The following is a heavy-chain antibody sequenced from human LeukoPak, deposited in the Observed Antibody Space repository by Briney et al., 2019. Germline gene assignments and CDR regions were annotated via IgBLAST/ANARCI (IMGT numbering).Heavy chain of an antibody. CDR3: AREKVTTDNYYYMDV. CDR2: INWNGDST. D-gene: IGHD4-11*01. Sequence: RGSLRLSCTSSGFTFGDYAMSWVRQAPGKGLQWVSAINWNGDSTSYADSVKGRFTISRDNAKNSLYLQMNSLRAEDTALYYCAREKVTTDNYYYMDVWGKGTTVTVSS. J-gene: IGHJ6*03. V-gene: IGHV3-20*04. CDR1: GFTFGDYA.